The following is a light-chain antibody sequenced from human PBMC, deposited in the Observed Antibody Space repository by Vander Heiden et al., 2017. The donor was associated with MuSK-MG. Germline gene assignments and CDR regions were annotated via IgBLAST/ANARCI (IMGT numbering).Light chain of an antibody. CDR1: SAPVPASYY. V-gene: IGLV8-61*01. J-gene: IGLJ3*02. CDR3: VSYVGSSIVV. Sequence: TVVTQDPSFSVSPGGTVTLTRGLSSAPVPASYYPSWYQQTPGQAPRMLIYSTNTRSSGVPDRFSGSILGNTAALTITGAQAEDEADYYCVSYVGSSIVVFGGGTKLTVL. CDR2: STN.